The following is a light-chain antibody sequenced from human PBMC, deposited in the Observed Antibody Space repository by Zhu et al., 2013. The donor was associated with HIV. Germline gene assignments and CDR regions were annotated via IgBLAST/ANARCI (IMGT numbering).Light chain of an antibody. CDR2: DAS. V-gene: IGKV3-20*01. Sequence: DIVLTQSPGTLSLSPGETATLSCRASQFVGSSTFLAWYQQKRGQAPRLLIYDASSRATGIPDRFSGSGSGTDFTLTISRLEPEDFAVYYCQQYGSSPFTFGPGTKVDI. CDR1: QFVGSSTF. CDR3: QQYGSSPFT. J-gene: IGKJ3*01.